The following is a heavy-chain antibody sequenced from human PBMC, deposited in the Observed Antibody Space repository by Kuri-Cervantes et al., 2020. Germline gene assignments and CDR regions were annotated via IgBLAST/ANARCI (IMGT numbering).Heavy chain of an antibody. Sequence: SMRLSCTVYGGSISSVGYDWNWSRQHPGKGLEWIGYIYYSGSTYNNPSLKSRVTITVDTSKNQFSLKLSSVTAADTAVYYCSRVRIAAAGTIPPYYSMDVWGKGNTVTVSS. J-gene: IGHJ6*03. CDR1: GGSISSVGYD. CDR2: IYYSGST. V-gene: IGHV4-31*03. CDR3: SRVRIAAAGTIPPYYSMDV. D-gene: IGHD6-13*01.